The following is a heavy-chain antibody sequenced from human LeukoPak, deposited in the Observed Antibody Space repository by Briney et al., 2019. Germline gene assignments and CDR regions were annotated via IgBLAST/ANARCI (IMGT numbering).Heavy chain of an antibody. CDR3: ARAPLPPAANYYYMDV. CDR1: GGTFSSYA. CDR2: ITPIFGTA. V-gene: IGHV1-69*13. J-gene: IGHJ6*03. Sequence: ASVKVSCKASGGTFSSYATSWVRQAPGQGLEWMGGITPIFGTANYAQKFQGRVTITADESTSTAYMELSSLRSEDTAVYYCARAPLPPAANYYYMDVWGKGTTVTVSS. D-gene: IGHD2-2*01.